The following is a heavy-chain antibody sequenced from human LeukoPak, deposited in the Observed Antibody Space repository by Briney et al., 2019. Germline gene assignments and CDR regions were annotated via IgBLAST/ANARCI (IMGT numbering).Heavy chain of an antibody. V-gene: IGHV3-30-3*01. Sequence: QTGGSLRLSCAASGFTFSSYAMHWVRQAPGKGLEWVAVISYDGSNKYYADSVKGRFTISRDNSKNTLYLQMNSLRAEDTAVYYCARGSDKRGYSGYGVSWFAYWGQGTLVTVSS. CDR1: GFTFSSYA. CDR3: ARGSDKRGYSGYGVSWFAY. J-gene: IGHJ4*02. CDR2: ISYDGSNK. D-gene: IGHD5-12*01.